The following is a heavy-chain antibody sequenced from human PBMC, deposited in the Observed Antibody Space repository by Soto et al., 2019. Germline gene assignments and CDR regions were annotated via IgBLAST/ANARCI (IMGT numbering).Heavy chain of an antibody. CDR1: GGSFSNYA. CDR2: IIPIFGTT. Sequence: QVHLLQSGSEVQKPGSSVKVSCRASGGSFSNYAFSWVRQAPGQGLEWMGGIIPIFGTTNYAQRFQGRVILTADESTNTVYMNLNSLRSEDTALYFCALGLRGYHIDSWGQGTQVTVSS. CDR3: ALGLRGYHIDS. D-gene: IGHD5-18*01. J-gene: IGHJ4*02. V-gene: IGHV1-69*01.